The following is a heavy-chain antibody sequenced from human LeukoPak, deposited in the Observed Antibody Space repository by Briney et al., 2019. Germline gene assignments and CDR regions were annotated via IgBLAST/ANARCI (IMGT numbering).Heavy chain of an antibody. Sequence: PGGSLRLSCAASGFTVNSYAMSWVRQAPGKGLEWVSTISGGDNNTYYADSVKGQSTISRDNSKNTVYLQVNSLRADDTAVYYCAKSPYDHWGQGTLVTVSS. CDR2: ISGGDNNT. J-gene: IGHJ4*02. CDR1: GFTVNSYA. V-gene: IGHV3-23*01. CDR3: AKSPYDH.